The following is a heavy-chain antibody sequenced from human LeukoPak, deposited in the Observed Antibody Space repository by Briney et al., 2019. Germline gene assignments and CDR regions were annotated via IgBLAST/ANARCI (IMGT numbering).Heavy chain of an antibody. J-gene: IGHJ4*02. Sequence: PGGSLRLSCTASGFTFSSYAMSWVRQPPGKGLEWVSAISGSGGSTYYADSVKGRFTISRDNSKNTLYLQMNSLRAEDTAVYYCAKDWRGRFLEWLSYFDYWGQGTLVTVSS. CDR1: GFTFSSYA. V-gene: IGHV3-23*01. D-gene: IGHD3-3*01. CDR3: AKDWRGRFLEWLSYFDY. CDR2: ISGSGGST.